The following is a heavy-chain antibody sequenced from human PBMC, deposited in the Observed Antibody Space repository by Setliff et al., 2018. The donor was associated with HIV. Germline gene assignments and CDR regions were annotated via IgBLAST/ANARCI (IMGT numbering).Heavy chain of an antibody. CDR1: GDSVSNYY. D-gene: IGHD3-10*01. Sequence: SETLSLTCSVSGDSVSNYYWSWIRQPAGKGLEYIGRIYANGYANYNPSLKSRVTMSVDTSKNQFSLNLTSVTAADTATYYCARIPISYGSGTHKYFDYWGQGTVVTVSS. J-gene: IGHJ4*02. CDR3: ARIPISYGSGTHKYFDY. CDR2: IYANGYA. V-gene: IGHV4-4*07.